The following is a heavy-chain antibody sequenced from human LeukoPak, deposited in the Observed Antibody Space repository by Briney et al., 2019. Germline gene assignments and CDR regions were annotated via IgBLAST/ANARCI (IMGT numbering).Heavy chain of an antibody. CDR3: VLISGWHYYFDY. CDR2: MNPNSGNT. J-gene: IGHJ4*02. CDR1: GYTSTSYD. Sequence: ASVKVSCKASGYTSTSYDINWVRQATGQGLERMGWMNPNSGNTGYAQKFQGRVTMTRNTSISTAYMELSSLRSEDTAVYYCVLISGWHYYFDYWGQGTLVTVSS. V-gene: IGHV1-8*01. D-gene: IGHD6-19*01.